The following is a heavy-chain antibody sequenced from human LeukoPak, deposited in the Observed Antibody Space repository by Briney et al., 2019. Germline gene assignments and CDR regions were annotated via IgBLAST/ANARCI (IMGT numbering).Heavy chain of an antibody. CDR1: GYTFTGYY. Sequence: SVQVSCKASGYTFTGYYMHWVRQAPGQGLEWMGWINPNSGGTNYAQKFQGRVTMTRDTSISTAYMELSRLRSDDTAVYYCAITGYSSGWYVIDYWGQGTLVTVSS. CDR3: AITGYSSGWYVIDY. D-gene: IGHD6-19*01. V-gene: IGHV1-2*02. J-gene: IGHJ4*02. CDR2: INPNSGGT.